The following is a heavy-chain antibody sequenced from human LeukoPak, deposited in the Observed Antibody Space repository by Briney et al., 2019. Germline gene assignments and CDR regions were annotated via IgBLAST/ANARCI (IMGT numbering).Heavy chain of an antibody. Sequence: GGSLRLSCAASGFTSNSHWMHWVRQAPGRGLVWVSGISADGSSTRYADSVNGRFTISRDNDKNMLYLQMNSLRAEDTAVYYCGRDGQGSTPLDYWGQGTLVTVSS. D-gene: IGHD1-26*01. CDR1: GFTSNSHW. J-gene: IGHJ4*02. CDR3: GRDGQGSTPLDY. V-gene: IGHV3-74*01. CDR2: ISADGSST.